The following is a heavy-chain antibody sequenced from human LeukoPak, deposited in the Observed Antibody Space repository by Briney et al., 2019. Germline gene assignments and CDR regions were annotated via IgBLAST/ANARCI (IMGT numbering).Heavy chain of an antibody. D-gene: IGHD3-3*01. CDR2: ISSSSSYI. CDR1: GFTFSSYS. J-gene: IGHJ5*02. V-gene: IGHV3-21*01. CDR3: ARALGELYDFWSGYSNDFFDP. Sequence: PGGSLRLSCAASGFTFSSYSMNWVRQAPGKGLEWVSSISSSSSYIYYADSVKGRLTISRDNAKNSLYLQMNSLRAEDTAVYYCARALGELYDFWSGYSNDFFDPWGQGTLVTVSS.